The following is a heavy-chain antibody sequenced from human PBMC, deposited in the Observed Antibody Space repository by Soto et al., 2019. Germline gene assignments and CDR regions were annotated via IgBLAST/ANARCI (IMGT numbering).Heavy chain of an antibody. CDR1: GFTFSSYA. D-gene: IGHD1-26*01. Sequence: GGSLRLSCAASGFTFSSYAMSWVRQAPGKGLEWVSAISGSGGSTYYADSVKGRFTISRDNSKNTLYLQMNRLRAEDTAVYYCAKALAGVGAFDIWGQGTMVTVSS. J-gene: IGHJ3*02. CDR2: ISGSGGST. V-gene: IGHV3-23*01. CDR3: AKALAGVGAFDI.